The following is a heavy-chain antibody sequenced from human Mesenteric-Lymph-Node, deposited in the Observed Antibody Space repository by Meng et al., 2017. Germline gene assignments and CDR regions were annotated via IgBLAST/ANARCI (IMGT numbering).Heavy chain of an antibody. CDR2: IGTSSYYI. V-gene: IGHV3-21*01. J-gene: IGHJ4*02. Sequence: GESLKISCTASGFSFDTYSMNWVRQAPGRGLECVSSIGTSSYYIYYADSVKGRFTISRDNAENSLYLEMNSLGVKDTAIYYCARGSISFKRYDFWGQGTPVTFAS. CDR1: GFSFDTYS. D-gene: IGHD2-2*01. CDR3: ARGSISFKRYDF.